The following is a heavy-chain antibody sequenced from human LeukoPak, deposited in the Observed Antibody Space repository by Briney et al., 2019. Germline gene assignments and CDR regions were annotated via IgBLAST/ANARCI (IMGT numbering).Heavy chain of an antibody. CDR2: IYYSGST. CDR3: ARPAYGKGYYGMDV. CDR1: GGSISSGGYY. J-gene: IGHJ6*04. D-gene: IGHD3-10*01. Sequence: SETLSLTCTVSGGSISSGGYYWSWIRQHPGTGLEWIGYIYYSGSTYYNPSPKSRVTISVDTSKNQFSLKLSSVTAADTAVYYCARPAYGKGYYGMDVWGKGTTVTVSS. V-gene: IGHV4-31*03.